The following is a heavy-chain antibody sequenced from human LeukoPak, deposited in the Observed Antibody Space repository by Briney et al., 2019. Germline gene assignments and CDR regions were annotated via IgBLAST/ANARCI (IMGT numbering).Heavy chain of an antibody. V-gene: IGHV1-69*13. CDR1: GGTLSSYA. CDR2: IIPIFGTA. CDR3: AIRFPTYYYDSSGYSNYYGMDV. D-gene: IGHD3-22*01. J-gene: IGHJ6*02. Sequence: SVKVSCKASGGTLSSYAISWVRQAPGQGLEWMGGIIPIFGTANYAQKFQGRVTITADESTSTAYMELSSLRSEDTAVYYCAIRFPTYYYDSSGYSNYYGMDVWGQGTTVTVSS.